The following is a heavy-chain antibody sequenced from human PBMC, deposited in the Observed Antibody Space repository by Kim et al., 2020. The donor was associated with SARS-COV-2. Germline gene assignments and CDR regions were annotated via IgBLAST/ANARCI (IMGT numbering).Heavy chain of an antibody. CDR1: GFTVSSNY. Sequence: GGSLRLSCAASGFTVSSNYMSWVRQAPGKGLEWVSVIYTGGDTYYADSVKGRFTISRDKSKNTVDLQMNSLRVEDTAVYYCSRGDTAIDYWGQGTLVTVSS. J-gene: IGHJ4*02. CDR3: SRGDTAIDY. CDR2: IYTGGDT. V-gene: IGHV3-53*01. D-gene: IGHD5-18*01.